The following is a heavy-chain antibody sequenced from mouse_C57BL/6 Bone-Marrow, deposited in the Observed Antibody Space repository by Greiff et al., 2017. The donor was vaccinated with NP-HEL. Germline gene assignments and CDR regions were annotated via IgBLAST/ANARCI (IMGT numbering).Heavy chain of an antibody. Sequence: EVKLVESGGGLVQPGGSLSLSCAASGFTFTDYYMSWVRQPPGKALEWLGFIRNKANGYTTEYSASVKGRFTISRDNSQSILYLQMNALGAEDSATYYCERYGYYFDYWGQGTTLTVSS. J-gene: IGHJ2*01. CDR2: IRNKANGYTT. CDR1: GFTFTDYY. V-gene: IGHV7-3*01. CDR3: ERYGYYFDY.